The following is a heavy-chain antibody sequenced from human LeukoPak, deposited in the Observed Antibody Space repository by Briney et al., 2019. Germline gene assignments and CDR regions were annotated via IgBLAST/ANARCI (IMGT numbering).Heavy chain of an antibody. D-gene: IGHD2-15*01. J-gene: IGHJ3*02. CDR3: ARSGYCSGGSCQTPYDAFDI. CDR1: GFTFSSYE. CDR2: ISSSGSTI. Sequence: GGSLRLSCAASGFTFSSYEMNWVRQAPGKGLEWVSYISSSGSTIYYADSVKGRFTISRDNSKNTLYLQMNSLRAEDTAVYYCARSGYCSGGSCQTPYDAFDIWGQGTMVTVSS. V-gene: IGHV3-48*03.